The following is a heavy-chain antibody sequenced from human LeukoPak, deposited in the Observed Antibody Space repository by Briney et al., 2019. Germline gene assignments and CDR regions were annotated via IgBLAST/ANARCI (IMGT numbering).Heavy chain of an antibody. V-gene: IGHV4-4*02. D-gene: IGHD4-17*01. CDR2: IYHSGST. J-gene: IGHJ3*02. Sequence: SETLSLTCAVSGGSISSSNWWSWVRQPPGKGLEWIGEIYHSGSTNYNPSLKSRVTTSVDKSKNQFSLKLSSVTAADTAVYYCARSGNDYGDSYAFDIWGQGTMVTVSS. CDR3: ARSGNDYGDSYAFDI. CDR1: GGSISSSNW.